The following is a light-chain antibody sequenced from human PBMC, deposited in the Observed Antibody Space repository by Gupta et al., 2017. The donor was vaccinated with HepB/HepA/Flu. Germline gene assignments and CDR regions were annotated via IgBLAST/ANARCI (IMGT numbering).Light chain of an antibody. V-gene: IGLV1-47*01. CDR2: RNN. J-gene: IGLJ7*01. CDR3: AAWDDSLSGAV. Sequence: GQRVTISCSGSSSNIGSNYVYWYQQLPGTPPKLLIYRNNQRPSGVPDRFSGSKSGTSASLAISGLRSEDEADYYCAAWDDSLSGAVFGGGTQLTGL. CDR1: SSNIGSNY.